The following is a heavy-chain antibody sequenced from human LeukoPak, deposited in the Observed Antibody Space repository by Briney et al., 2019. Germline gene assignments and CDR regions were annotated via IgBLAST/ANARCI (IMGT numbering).Heavy chain of an antibody. CDR1: GGSFSGYY. CDR3: ARDQGVEWEPHFDY. V-gene: IGHV4-34*01. J-gene: IGHJ4*02. D-gene: IGHD1-14*01. CDR2: INHSGST. Sequence: TSETLSLTCAVYGGSFSGYYWSWIRQPPGKGLEWIGEINHSGSTNYNPSLKSRVSISVDTSKNQFSLKLSSVTAADTAVYYCARDQGVEWEPHFDYWGQGTLVTVSS.